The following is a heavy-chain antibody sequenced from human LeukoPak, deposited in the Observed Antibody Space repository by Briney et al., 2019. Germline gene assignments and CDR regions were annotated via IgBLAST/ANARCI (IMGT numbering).Heavy chain of an antibody. V-gene: IGHV2-5*02. CDR2: IYWDDVN. CDR3: AHRDLLTVTTGFDY. CDR1: GFSLSTNGVG. J-gene: IGHJ4*02. D-gene: IGHD4-11*01. Sequence: ESGPTLVNPTQTLTLTCTFSGFSLSTNGVGVGWIRQPPGKALEWLALIYWDDVNRYSPSLKSRLTITKDTSKNQVVLTMTNMGPVDTATYYCAHRDLLTVTTGFDYWSQGTLVTVSS.